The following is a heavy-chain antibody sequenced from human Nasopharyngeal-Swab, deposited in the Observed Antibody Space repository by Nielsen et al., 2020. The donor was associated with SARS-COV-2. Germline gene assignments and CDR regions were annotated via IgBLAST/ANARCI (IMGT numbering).Heavy chain of an antibody. CDR2: ISSSSYI. CDR1: GCTFSSYR. Sequence: GGSLRLSGAGSGCTFSSYRMNWVRQAPGKGLERVSSISSSSYIYYADSVKGRFTISRDNAKNSLYLQMNSLRAEDTAVYYCARWDYSNYDLDYWGQGTLVTVSS. V-gene: IGHV3-21*01. D-gene: IGHD4-11*01. CDR3: ARWDYSNYDLDY. J-gene: IGHJ4*02.